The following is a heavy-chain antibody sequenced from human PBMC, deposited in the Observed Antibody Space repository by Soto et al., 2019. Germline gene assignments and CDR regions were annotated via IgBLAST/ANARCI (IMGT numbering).Heavy chain of an antibody. CDR2: TDHSGST. V-gene: IGHV4-34*01. D-gene: IGHD3-16*01. CDR3: ARVEYTYNYRGLDY. CDR1: GGSFRGYY. J-gene: IGHJ4*02. Sequence: PSETLSLTCAVYGGSFRGYYWTWIRQPPGKGLEWIGETDHSGSTNYNPSLKSRVTISVDTSKNQFSLRLASVTAADTAVYYCARVEYTYNYRGLDYWGQGXLVTVYS.